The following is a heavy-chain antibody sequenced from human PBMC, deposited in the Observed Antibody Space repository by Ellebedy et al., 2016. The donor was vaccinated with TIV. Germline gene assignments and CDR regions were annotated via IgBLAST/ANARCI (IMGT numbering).Heavy chain of an antibody. V-gene: IGHV3-53*01. D-gene: IGHD1-1*01. CDR2: IYSGGST. J-gene: IGHJ4*02. CDR1: GFTFSSYG. Sequence: GGSLRLSCAASGFTFSSYGMHWVRQAPGKGLEWVSVIYSGGSTDYADSVKGRFTISRDNSKNTLYLQMNSLRAEDTAVYYCARDGERTVWGQGTLVTVSS. CDR3: ARDGERTV.